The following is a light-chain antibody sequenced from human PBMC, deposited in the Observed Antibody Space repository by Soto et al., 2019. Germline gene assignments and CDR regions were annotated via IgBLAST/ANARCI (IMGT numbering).Light chain of an antibody. CDR3: QQYNSYPWT. CDR2: KAS. V-gene: IGKV1-5*03. J-gene: IGKJ1*01. CDR1: QSINSW. Sequence: DIQMTQSPSTLSASVGDRVTITCPASQSINSWLAWYQQKPGKAPKLLIYKASSLESGVPSRFSGSGSGTEFALTISSLQPDDFATYYCQQYNSYPWTFGQGTKVEIK.